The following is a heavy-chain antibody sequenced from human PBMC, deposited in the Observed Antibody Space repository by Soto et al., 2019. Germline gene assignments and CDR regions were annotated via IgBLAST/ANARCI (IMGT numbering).Heavy chain of an antibody. CDR1: GDSASSNSAA. D-gene: IGHD3-10*01. Sequence: SQTLSLTCAISGDSASSNSAAWNWIRQSPSRGLEWLGRTYYRSKWYNDYAVSVKSRITISTAYLQWSSLKASDTAMYYCARHVNYYGSGLDDYWGQGTLVTVSS. CDR2: TYYRSKWYN. CDR3: ARHVNYYGSGLDDY. V-gene: IGHV6-1*01. J-gene: IGHJ4*02.